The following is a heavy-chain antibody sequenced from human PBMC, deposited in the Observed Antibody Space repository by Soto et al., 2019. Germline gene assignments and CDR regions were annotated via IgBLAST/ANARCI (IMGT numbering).Heavy chain of an antibody. D-gene: IGHD2-2*01. CDR3: AKASLYCSSTSCYESTPDYFDY. CDR2: ISYDGSNK. J-gene: IGHJ4*02. V-gene: IGHV3-30*18. CDR1: GFTFSSHG. Sequence: LRLSCSASGFTFSSHGMHWVRQAPGEGLEGVAVISYDGSNKYYADSVKGRFTISRDNSKNTLYLQMNSLRAEDTAVYYCAKASLYCSSTSCYESTPDYFDYWGQGTLVTVSA.